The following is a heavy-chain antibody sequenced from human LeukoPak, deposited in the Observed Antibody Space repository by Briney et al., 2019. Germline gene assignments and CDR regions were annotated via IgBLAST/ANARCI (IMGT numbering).Heavy chain of an antibody. Sequence: SETLSLTCAVYGGSFSGYYWSWIRQPPGKGLEWIGEINHSGSTNYNPSLKSRVTISVDTSKNQFSLKLSSVTAADTAVYYCASSEMATTHWGQGTLVTVSS. CDR1: GGSFSGYY. V-gene: IGHV4-34*01. CDR2: INHSGST. J-gene: IGHJ4*02. CDR3: ASSEMATTH. D-gene: IGHD5-24*01.